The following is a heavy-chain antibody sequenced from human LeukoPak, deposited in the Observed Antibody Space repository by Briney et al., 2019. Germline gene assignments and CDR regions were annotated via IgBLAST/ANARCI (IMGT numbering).Heavy chain of an antibody. CDR1: GASISSSSYH. J-gene: IGHJ4*02. CDR2: FYYSGIT. Sequence: SETLSLTCTVSGASISSSSYHWGWIRQPPGKGLEWIGSFYYSGITQYNPSLESRVTISVDTSKNQFSLRLGSVTAADTGVYYCARLGSLAWEFDDWGQGTLVTVSS. D-gene: IGHD1-26*01. CDR3: ARLGSLAWEFDD. V-gene: IGHV4-39*01.